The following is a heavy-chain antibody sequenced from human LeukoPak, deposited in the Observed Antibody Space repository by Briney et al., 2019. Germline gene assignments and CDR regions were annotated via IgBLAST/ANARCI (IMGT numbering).Heavy chain of an antibody. Sequence: GGSLRLSCAASGFTFSSYAMHWVRQAPGKGLEWVAVISYDGSNKYYADSVKGRFTISRDNSKNTLYLQMNSLRAEDTAVYYCARRGDYGDYWGQGTLVTVSS. D-gene: IGHD4-17*01. CDR1: GFTFSSYA. CDR3: ARRGDYGDY. V-gene: IGHV3-30-3*01. CDR2: ISYDGSNK. J-gene: IGHJ4*02.